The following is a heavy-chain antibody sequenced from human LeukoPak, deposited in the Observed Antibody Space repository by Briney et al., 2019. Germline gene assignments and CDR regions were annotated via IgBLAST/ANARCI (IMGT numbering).Heavy chain of an antibody. CDR1: GFTFTSSA. V-gene: IGHV1-58*01. J-gene: IGHJ4*02. CDR2: IVVGSGNT. CDR3: ARDLARYYDSSGYYYATFDY. Sequence: GASVKVSCKASGFTFTSSAVQWVRQARGQRLEWIGWIVVGSGNTNYAQKFQERVTITRDMSTSTAYMELSSLRSEDTAVYYCARDLARYYDSSGYYYATFDYWGQGTLVTVSS. D-gene: IGHD3-22*01.